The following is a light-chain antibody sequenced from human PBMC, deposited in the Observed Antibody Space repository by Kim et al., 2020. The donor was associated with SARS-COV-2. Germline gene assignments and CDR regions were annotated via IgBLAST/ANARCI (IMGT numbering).Light chain of an antibody. CDR1: QSITSY. CDR2: EAS. CDR3: QQSYSTPKT. V-gene: IGKV1-39*01. Sequence: SAAVGDRVTITCRASQSITSYLKWYQQKPGKAPNLLIYEASSLQSGVPSRFSGSGSGTDFTLTISSLQPEDFASYYCQQSYSTPKTFGQGTKLEI. J-gene: IGKJ2*01.